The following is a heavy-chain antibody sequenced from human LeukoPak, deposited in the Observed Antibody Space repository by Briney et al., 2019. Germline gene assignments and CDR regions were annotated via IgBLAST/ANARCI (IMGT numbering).Heavy chain of an antibody. D-gene: IGHD6-13*01. CDR2: LYYSGST. V-gene: IGHV4-59*08. CDR3: ARHQEYSRSWINWFDP. CDR1: GGSISSYY. J-gene: IGHJ5*02. Sequence: SETLSLTCTVSGGSISSYYWSRIRQPPGKGLEWRGNLYYSGSTNYNPSLKSRITISVDTSKNQFSLKLSSVNAADTAVYYCARHQEYSRSWINWFDPWGQGTMVSVSS.